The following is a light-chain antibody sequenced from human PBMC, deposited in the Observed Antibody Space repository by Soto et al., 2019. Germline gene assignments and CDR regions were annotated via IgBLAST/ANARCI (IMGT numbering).Light chain of an antibody. J-gene: IGKJ5*01. CDR3: QHYSISPPVT. Sequence: EIVVTQSPGTLSLSPGETATLSCRASQAVDRKFLAWYQKSPGQAPRLLIFGASLRATGVPDRFSGGGSGTDFTLTISRVEPEDFSVYYCQHYSISPPVTFGQGTRLDI. CDR1: QAVDRKF. CDR2: GAS. V-gene: IGKV3-20*01.